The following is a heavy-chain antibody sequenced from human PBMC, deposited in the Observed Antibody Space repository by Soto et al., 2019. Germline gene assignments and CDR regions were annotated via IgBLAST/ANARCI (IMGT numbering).Heavy chain of an antibody. CDR3: AKDAQNCSGGSCYSSWAFDI. D-gene: IGHD2-15*01. V-gene: IGHV3-30*18. Sequence: GGSLRLSCAASGFTFSSYGMHWVRQAPGKGLEWVAVISYDGSNKYYADSVKGRFTISRDNSKNTLYLQMNSLRAGDTAVYYCAKDAQNCSGGSCYSSWAFDIWGQGTMVTVSS. CDR1: GFTFSSYG. CDR2: ISYDGSNK. J-gene: IGHJ3*02.